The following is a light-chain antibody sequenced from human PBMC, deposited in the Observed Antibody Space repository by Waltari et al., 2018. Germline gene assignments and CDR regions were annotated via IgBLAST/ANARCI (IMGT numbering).Light chain of an antibody. J-gene: IGLJ3*02. Sequence: QSVLTQPSSASGTPGQRVTISCSGSSSNIGSNYVYWYQQRPGAAPKLLIHTYNLRPSGVPDRVSAAKCGASAALAISGLRSDDEADYYCAACDDSRTGRVFGGGTKLTVL. V-gene: IGLV1-47*01. CDR1: SSNIGSNY. CDR2: TYN. CDR3: AACDDSRTGRV.